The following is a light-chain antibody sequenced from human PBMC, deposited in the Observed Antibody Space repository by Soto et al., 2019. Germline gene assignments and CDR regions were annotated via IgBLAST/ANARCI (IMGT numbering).Light chain of an antibody. CDR3: QSYDNSLIASYV. CDR2: DNS. Sequence: QSVLTRPPSVSGAPGQRVTISCTGSSSNIGAGYDVHWYQQLPGTAPKLLMYDNSNRPSGVPDRFSGAKSGTSASLAITGLQAEDEADYYCQSYDNSLIASYVFGTGTEVTVL. CDR1: SSNIGAGYD. V-gene: IGLV1-40*01. J-gene: IGLJ1*01.